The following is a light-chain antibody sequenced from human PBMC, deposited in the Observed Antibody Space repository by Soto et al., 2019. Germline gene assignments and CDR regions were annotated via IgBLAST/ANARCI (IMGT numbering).Light chain of an antibody. CDR3: QQRSSCTLT. J-gene: IGKJ4*01. V-gene: IGKV3-11*01. Sequence: EIVLTHSPSTLSLSPGSRSNLSCRASQSISTYLAWYQQKPGQAPRLLIYDASYRATGIPARLSGSGSGTDFTLTISSLEPEDFAVYYCQQRSSCTLTFGGGTKVDIK. CDR2: DAS. CDR1: QSISTY.